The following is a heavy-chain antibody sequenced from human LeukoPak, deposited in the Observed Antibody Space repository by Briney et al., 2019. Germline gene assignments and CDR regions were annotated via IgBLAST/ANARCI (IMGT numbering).Heavy chain of an antibody. CDR1: GFTFSSYA. V-gene: IGHV3-23*01. CDR2: ISGRP. D-gene: IGHD2/OR15-2a*01. Sequence: PGGSLRLSCAASGFTFSSYAMSWVRQAPGKGLEWVSAISGRPSYADSVKGRFTISRDNSKNTLYLQVNSLRAEDTAVYYCAKALDYWYFDYWGQGTLVTVSS. CDR3: AKALDYWYFDY. J-gene: IGHJ4*02.